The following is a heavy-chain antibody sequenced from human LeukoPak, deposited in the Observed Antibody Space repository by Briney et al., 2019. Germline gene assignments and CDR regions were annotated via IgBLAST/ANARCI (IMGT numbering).Heavy chain of an antibody. CDR3: ARRERGTTDY. CDR2: INSDVRRT. CDR1: GFTLSSYW. D-gene: IGHD1-1*01. V-gene: IGHV3-74*01. Sequence: GGSLRLSCAAAGFTLSSYWMHWVRHAPGKGLVWVSRINSDVRRTSYADSVKGRFTISRDNAKNTLYLQMNRLRAEDTAVYYCARRERGTTDYWGQGTLVTVSS. J-gene: IGHJ4*02.